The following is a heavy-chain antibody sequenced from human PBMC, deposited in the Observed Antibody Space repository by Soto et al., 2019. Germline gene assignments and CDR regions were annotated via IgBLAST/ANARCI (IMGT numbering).Heavy chain of an antibody. CDR1: GGTFSSYA. D-gene: IGHD6-13*01. J-gene: IGHJ6*02. CDR2: IIPIFGTA. Sequence: GASVKVSCKASGGTFSSYAISWVRQAPGQGLEWMGGIIPIFGTANYAQKFQGRVTITADESTSTAYMELSSLRSEDTAVYYCATSPTAAARPYYYGMDVWGQGTTVTVSS. CDR3: ATSPTAAARPYYYGMDV. V-gene: IGHV1-69*13.